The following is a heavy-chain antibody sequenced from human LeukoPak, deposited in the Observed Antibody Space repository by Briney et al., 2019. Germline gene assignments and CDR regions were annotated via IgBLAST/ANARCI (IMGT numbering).Heavy chain of an antibody. CDR2: INPNSGGT. CDR3: AREKLRMVRGVTDY. CDR1: GYTFTGYY. V-gene: IGHV1-2*02. J-gene: IGHJ4*02. Sequence: ASVKVSCKASGYTFTGYYMHWVRQAPGQGLEWMGWINPNSGGTNYAQKFQGRVTMTTDTSTSTAYMEPRSLRSDDTAVYYCAREKLRMVRGVTDYWGQGTLVTVSS. D-gene: IGHD3-10*01.